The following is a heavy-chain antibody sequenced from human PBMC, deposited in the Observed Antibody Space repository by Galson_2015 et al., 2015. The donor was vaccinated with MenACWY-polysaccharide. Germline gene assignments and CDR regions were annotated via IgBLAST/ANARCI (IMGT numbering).Heavy chain of an antibody. CDR2: ISSGGTI. CDR1: GFTLSSYS. V-gene: IGHV3-48*02. CDR3: ARVLKGLVGATPDY. Sequence: LRLSCAASGFTLSSYSMHWVRQAPGKGLEWVSYISSGGTIYYADSVKGRFTISRDNAKNSLYLQMNSLRDDDTAVYYCARVLKGLVGATPDYWGQGTLVTVSS. D-gene: IGHD1-26*01. J-gene: IGHJ4*02.